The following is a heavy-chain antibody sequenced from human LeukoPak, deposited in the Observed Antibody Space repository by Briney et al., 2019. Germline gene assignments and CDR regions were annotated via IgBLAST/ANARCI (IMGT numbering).Heavy chain of an antibody. Sequence: GASVKVSCKSSVYTFTSYDINWVRQATGQGLEWMGWMNPNSGNTGYAQKFQGRITMTRNTSISTAYMELSSLRSEDTAVYYCARAFGEFVFDYWGQGTLVTVSS. V-gene: IGHV1-8*01. J-gene: IGHJ4*02. D-gene: IGHD3-10*01. CDR2: MNPNSGNT. CDR3: ARAFGEFVFDY. CDR1: VYTFTSYD.